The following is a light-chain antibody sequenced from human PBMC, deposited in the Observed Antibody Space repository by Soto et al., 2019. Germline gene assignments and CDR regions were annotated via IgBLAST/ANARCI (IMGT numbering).Light chain of an antibody. CDR1: SSNIRSYT. V-gene: IGLV1-44*01. J-gene: IGLJ1*01. Sequence: QSVLTQPPSASGTPGQRVTISCSGSSSNIRSYTVNWYKQVPGTAPKLLIYSNDRRPSRVPDRFSGSKSGTSASLAISGLQSEDDADYYCAAWDDSLNGYVFGTGTQLTVL. CDR2: SND. CDR3: AAWDDSLNGYV.